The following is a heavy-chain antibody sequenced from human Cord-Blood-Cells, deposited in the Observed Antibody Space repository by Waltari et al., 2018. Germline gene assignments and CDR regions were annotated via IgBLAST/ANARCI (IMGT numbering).Heavy chain of an antibody. Sequence: QVHLQESGPRLVKPSGTLSLTCAVSGGSICSSNWWSWVRQPPGKGLEWIGEIYHSGSNNYNPSLKGRVTISVDKSKNQFSLKLSSVTAADTAVYYCARHGFPSPYYCDYWGQGTLVTVSS. CDR1: GGSICSSNW. J-gene: IGHJ4*02. D-gene: IGHD5-12*01. CDR2: IYHSGSN. CDR3: ARHGFPSPYYCDY. V-gene: IGHV4-4*02.